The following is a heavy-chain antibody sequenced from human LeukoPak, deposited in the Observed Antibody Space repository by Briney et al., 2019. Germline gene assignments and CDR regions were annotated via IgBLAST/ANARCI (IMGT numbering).Heavy chain of an antibody. V-gene: IGHV3-7*01. Sequence: GGSLRLSCAASGFTFSSYAMNWVRQAPGKGLEWVANIKQDGSEKYYVDSVKGRFTISRDNAKNSLYLQMNSLRAEDTAVYYCAREVPMGGGYSYGLDYWGQGTLVTVSS. D-gene: IGHD5-18*01. J-gene: IGHJ4*02. CDR2: IKQDGSEK. CDR3: AREVPMGGGYSYGLDY. CDR1: GFTFSSYA.